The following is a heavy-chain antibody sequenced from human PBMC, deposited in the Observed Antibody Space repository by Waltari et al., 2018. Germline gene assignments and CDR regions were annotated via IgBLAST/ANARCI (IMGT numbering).Heavy chain of an antibody. Sequence: QVQLQESGPGVVKPSETLSLTCTVSGGSIRSDYWSWVRHRPGKGLGWIGFIYNSGSTTSNPSLKGQVTISVDTSKNQFSRKLSSVTAADTAVYYCARDMAAAGHFDYWGQGTLVTVPS. D-gene: IGHD6-13*01. J-gene: IGHJ4*02. CDR2: IYNSGST. V-gene: IGHV4-59*01. CDR1: GGSIRSDY. CDR3: ARDMAAAGHFDY.